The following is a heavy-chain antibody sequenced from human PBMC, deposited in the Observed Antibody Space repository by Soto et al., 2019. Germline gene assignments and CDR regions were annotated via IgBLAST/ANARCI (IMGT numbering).Heavy chain of an antibody. CDR1: GFTFRDYA. D-gene: IGHD6-19*01. Sequence: VQLLESGGGLVQPGGSLRLSCAASGFTFRDYAMNWVRLSPGKGLEWVSDISGNGDSARHADSVKGRFTISRDNSRNTLYLQMNSLRVGDTAVYYCGKERRGSGWSVCNFWGQGTLVTVSS. J-gene: IGHJ4*02. CDR2: ISGNGDSA. CDR3: GKERRGSGWSVCNF. V-gene: IGHV3-23*01.